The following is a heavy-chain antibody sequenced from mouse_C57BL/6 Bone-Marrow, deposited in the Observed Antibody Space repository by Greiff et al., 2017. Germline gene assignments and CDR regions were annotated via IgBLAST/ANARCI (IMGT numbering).Heavy chain of an antibody. CDR3: ASRRGYFDY. J-gene: IGHJ2*01. V-gene: IGHV5-6*02. CDR2: ISSGGSYT. CDR1: GFTFSSYG. Sequence: EVKLMESGGDLVKPGGSLKLSCAASGFTFSSYGMSWVRQTPDKRLEWVATISSGGSYTYYPDSVKGRFTISRDNAKNTLYLQMSSLKSEDTAMCYCASRRGYFDYWGQGTTLTVSS.